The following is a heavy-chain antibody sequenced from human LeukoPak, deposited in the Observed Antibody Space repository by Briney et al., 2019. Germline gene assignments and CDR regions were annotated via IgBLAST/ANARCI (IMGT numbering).Heavy chain of an antibody. Sequence: GGSLRLSCAASGFTVTSNYITWVRQAPGKGLEWVSVIYSGGNTLYADSVKGRFTVSRHNSKNTVYLQMNSLRPEDTAVYYCARDLVKPPDAPYYYGMDVWGPGTTVTVSS. CDR2: IYSGGNT. CDR3: ARDLVKPPDAPYYYGMDV. CDR1: GFTVTSNY. V-gene: IGHV3-53*04. J-gene: IGHJ6*02. D-gene: IGHD2-21*01.